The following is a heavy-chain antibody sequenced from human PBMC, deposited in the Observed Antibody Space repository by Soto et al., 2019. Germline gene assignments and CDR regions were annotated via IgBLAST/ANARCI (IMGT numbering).Heavy chain of an antibody. V-gene: IGHV3-49*03. D-gene: IGHD3-10*01. CDR2: IRSKAYGGTT. CDR1: GFILGAGA. CDR3: TRGVGGSGSYYCYYGMDV. J-gene: IGHJ6*02. Sequence: GGALRFSCTASGFILGAGAMSGCRHAPGKEQEWVGFIRSKAYGGTTEYAASVKGRFTISRDDSKSIAYLQMNSLKTEDTAVYYCTRGVGGSGSYYCYYGMDVWGQGTTATVSS.